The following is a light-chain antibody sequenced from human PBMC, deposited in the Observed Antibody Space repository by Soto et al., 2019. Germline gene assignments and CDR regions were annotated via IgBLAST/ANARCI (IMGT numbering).Light chain of an antibody. J-gene: IGKJ1*01. V-gene: IGKV4-1*01. CDR1: QSVLYSSNNKNY. Sequence: DIVMTQSPDSLAVSLGERATINCKSSQSVLYSSNNKNYLAWYQQKPGQPPKLLIYWASTRESWVPDRFSGSGSGTDFTLTISSLKADDVAFYYCQQYYSTPPTFGKGTKVEIK. CDR2: WAS. CDR3: QQYYSTPPT.